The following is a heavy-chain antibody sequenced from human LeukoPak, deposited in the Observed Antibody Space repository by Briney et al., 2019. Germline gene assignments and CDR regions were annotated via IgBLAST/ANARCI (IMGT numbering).Heavy chain of an antibody. CDR1: GFTFSSYW. J-gene: IGHJ4*02. CDR2: INPGGSSI. CDR3: ARSNQADDY. Sequence: GGSLRLSCAASGFTFSSYWMHWVRQVQGKGLVWVARINPGGSSITYADSVKGRFTISRDNAKNTLYLQMDSLRAEDTGVYYCARSNQADDYPGQGTLVTVSS. D-gene: IGHD1-14*01. V-gene: IGHV3-74*01.